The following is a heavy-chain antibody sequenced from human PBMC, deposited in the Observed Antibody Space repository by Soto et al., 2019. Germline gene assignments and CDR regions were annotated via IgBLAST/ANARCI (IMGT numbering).Heavy chain of an antibody. V-gene: IGHV3-48*03. D-gene: IGHD5-12*01. CDR1: RFTFSNYK. CDR2: ISSSGYTV. CDR3: VRYCSATLWNGVATIAEDY. J-gene: IGHJ4*02. Sequence: GGSLRLSCAASRFTFSNYKMNWVRQAPGKGLEWVSYISSSGYTVYYADSVKGRFTISRDNTRNSLYLHMNSLRDEDTALYYCVRYCSATLWNGVATIAEDYWGQGTLVTVSS.